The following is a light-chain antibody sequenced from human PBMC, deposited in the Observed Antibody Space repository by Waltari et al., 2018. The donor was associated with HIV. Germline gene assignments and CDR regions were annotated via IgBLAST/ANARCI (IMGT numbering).Light chain of an antibody. J-gene: IGKJ1*01. Sequence: EVMMTQSPATLSGSPGDRATLSCRAIQGVGSRLAWYQQIPGQAPRVLIFGADTRASGVLARFTGSGSETEFTLTISSLQSEDFAVYCCQQYDDWPWTFGQGTKVEIK. CDR3: QQYDDWPWT. CDR1: QGVGSR. V-gene: IGKV3-15*01. CDR2: GAD.